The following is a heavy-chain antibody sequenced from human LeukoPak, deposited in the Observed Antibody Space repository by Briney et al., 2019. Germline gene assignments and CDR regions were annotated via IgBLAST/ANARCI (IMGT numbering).Heavy chain of an antibody. CDR2: ITGSGSTT. CDR1: GFTFRNYA. V-gene: IGHV3-23*01. D-gene: IGHD4-17*01. J-gene: IGHJ1*01. CDR3: GKDPNGDYVGAFDFQR. Sequence: GGXLRLSCAASGFTFRNYAVVWVRQAPGKGLEWVSAITGSGSTTYYADSVRGRFTIYRDNSKNTLYLQMNSLRGEDTAVYYCGKDPNGDYVGAFDFQRWGQGTLVTVSS.